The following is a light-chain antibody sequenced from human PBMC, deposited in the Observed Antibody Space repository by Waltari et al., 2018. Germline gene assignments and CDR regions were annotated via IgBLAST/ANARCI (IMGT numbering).Light chain of an antibody. V-gene: IGLV2-14*01. CDR1: SADVGGYNY. CDR3: SSKTSASGV. Sequence: QSALTQPASVSGSPGQPLTISCTGTSADVGGYNYVSWYQQYPGKAPQLMIYEVSFRPSGISNRFSGSKSGNTATLTISGLQAEDEADYYCSSKTSASGVFGTGTTVTVL. J-gene: IGLJ1*01. CDR2: EVS.